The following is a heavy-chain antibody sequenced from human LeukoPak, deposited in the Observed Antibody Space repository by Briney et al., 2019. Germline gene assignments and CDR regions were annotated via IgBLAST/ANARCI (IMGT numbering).Heavy chain of an antibody. V-gene: IGHV3-73*01. CDR2: IRSKANSYAT. Sequence: GPLRLSCPASGFTFSGSAMHWVRQASGKGLEWVGRIRSKANSYATAYAASVKGRFTISRDDSKYTAYMQMNSLKTGDTAVYYCTRGTTGALSYWGQGTLVTVSS. J-gene: IGHJ4*02. CDR3: TRGTTGALSY. CDR1: GFTFSGSA. D-gene: IGHD1-7*01.